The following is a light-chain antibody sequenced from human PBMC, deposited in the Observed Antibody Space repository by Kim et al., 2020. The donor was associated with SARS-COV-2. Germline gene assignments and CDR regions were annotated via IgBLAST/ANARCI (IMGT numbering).Light chain of an antibody. V-gene: IGKV3-11*01. J-gene: IGKJ5*01. CDR3: QQRANWPIT. Sequence: LSPGERGPLSCRASQNIFTYLAWYQQKPGHSPRRLIYDASTRATGIPTRFSGSGSGTEFTLTINSLEAEDFAVYYCQQRANWPITSGQGTRVEIK. CDR1: QNIFTY. CDR2: DAS.